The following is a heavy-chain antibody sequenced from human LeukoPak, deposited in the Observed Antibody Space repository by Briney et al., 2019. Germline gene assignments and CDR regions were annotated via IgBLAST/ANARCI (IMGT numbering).Heavy chain of an antibody. V-gene: IGHV3-74*01. CDR3: LRGADTGYSSDS. CDR1: GFTFSRYW. CDR2: INSDGRST. Sequence: PGGSLRLSCVASGFTFSRYWMHWVRQAPGKGLVWVSRINSDGRSTNYADSVKGRFSISRDNAENTLYLQMNSLRVEDTAWYYGLRGADTGYSSDSWGQGTLVTVSS. D-gene: IGHD3-9*01. J-gene: IGHJ4*02.